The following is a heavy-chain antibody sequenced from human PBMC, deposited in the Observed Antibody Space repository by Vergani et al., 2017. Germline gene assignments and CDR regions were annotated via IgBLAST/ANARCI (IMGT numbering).Heavy chain of an antibody. J-gene: IGHJ6*02. CDR1: GFTFSSYS. Sequence: EVQLVESGGGLVKPGGSLRLSCAASGFTFSSYSMNWVRQAPGKGLEWVSSISSSSSYIYYADSVKGRFTISRDTAKNSLYLQMNSLRAEDTAVYYCATLELYDFWSGYYESYYGMDVWGQGTTVTVSS. CDR2: ISSSSSYI. V-gene: IGHV3-21*01. CDR3: ATLELYDFWSGYYESYYGMDV. D-gene: IGHD3-3*01.